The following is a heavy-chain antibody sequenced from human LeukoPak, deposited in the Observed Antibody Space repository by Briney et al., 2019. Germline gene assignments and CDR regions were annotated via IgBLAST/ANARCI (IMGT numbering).Heavy chain of an antibody. D-gene: IGHD3-22*01. CDR3: ARLYYDSSGYPSPFDY. Sequence: GGSLRLSCAASGLTFSSYSMSWVRQAPGKGLEWVSSISSSSSYIYYADSVKGRFTISRDNAKNSLYLQMNSLRAEDTAVYYCARLYYDSSGYPSPFDYWGQGTLVTVSS. J-gene: IGHJ4*02. CDR2: ISSSSSYI. V-gene: IGHV3-21*01. CDR1: GLTFSSYS.